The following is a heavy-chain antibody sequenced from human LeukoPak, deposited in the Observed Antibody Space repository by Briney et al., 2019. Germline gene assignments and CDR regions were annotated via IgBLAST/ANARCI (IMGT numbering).Heavy chain of an antibody. D-gene: IGHD4-17*01. CDR1: GYTFTSYA. V-gene: IGHV1-3*01. CDR2: INAGNGNT. Sequence: ASVKVSCKASGYTFTSYAMHWVRQAPGQRLEWMGWINAGNGNTKYSQKFQGRVTITRDTSASTAYMELSSLRSEDTAVYYCARDQGGSDYGDFMDYYYYGMDVWGQGTTVTVSS. CDR3: ARDQGGSDYGDFMDYYYYGMDV. J-gene: IGHJ6*02.